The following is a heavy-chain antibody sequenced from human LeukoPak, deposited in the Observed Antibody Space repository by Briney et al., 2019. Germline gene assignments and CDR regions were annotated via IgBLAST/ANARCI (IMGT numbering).Heavy chain of an antibody. CDR3: ARPVGASGLFDY. Sequence: GGSLRLSCAASGFTFSSYEMNWVRQAPGKGLEWVSYISSSGSTIYYADSVKGRFTISRDNAKNSLYLQMNSLRAEDTAVYYCARPVGASGLFDYWGQGTLVTVSS. V-gene: IGHV3-48*03. D-gene: IGHD1-26*01. CDR1: GFTFSSYE. J-gene: IGHJ4*02. CDR2: ISSSGSTI.